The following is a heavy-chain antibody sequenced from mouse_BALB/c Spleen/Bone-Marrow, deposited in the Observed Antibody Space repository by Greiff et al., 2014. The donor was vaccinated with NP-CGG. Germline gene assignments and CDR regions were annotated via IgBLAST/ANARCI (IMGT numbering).Heavy chain of an antibody. J-gene: IGHJ2*01. CDR1: GYAFTIYL. Sequence: VKLMESGAELVRPGTSVKVSCKASGYAFTIYLIEWIKQRPGQGLEWIGVINPGSGGSNYNEKFKGKATLTADKSSSTAYMQLSSLTSDDSAVYFCARLGRDYFDYWGQGTTLTVSS. V-gene: IGHV1-54*01. CDR2: INPGSGGS. CDR3: ARLGRDYFDY. D-gene: IGHD4-1*01.